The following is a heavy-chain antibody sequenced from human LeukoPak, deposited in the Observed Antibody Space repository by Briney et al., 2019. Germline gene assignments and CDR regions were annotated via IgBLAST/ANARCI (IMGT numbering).Heavy chain of an antibody. Sequence: GALRLSCGASGVTFFSYWVSWVRPAPGKGVEGVANIKQDGSEKYYVDSVKGRFTISRDNAKNSLYLQMNSLRAEDTAVYYCARDGGYGGNAVVFDYWGQGTLVTVSS. V-gene: IGHV3-7*01. CDR2: IKQDGSEK. CDR1: GVTFFSYW. CDR3: ARDGGYGGNAVVFDY. D-gene: IGHD4-23*01. J-gene: IGHJ4*02.